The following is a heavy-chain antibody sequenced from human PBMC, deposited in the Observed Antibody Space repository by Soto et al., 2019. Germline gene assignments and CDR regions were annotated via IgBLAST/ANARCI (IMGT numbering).Heavy chain of an antibody. CDR2: IIPIFGTA. V-gene: IGHV1-69*01. CDR3: AREGVDTAMVERRGHFEY. D-gene: IGHD5-18*01. Sequence: QVQLVQSGAEVKKPGSSVKVSCKAPGGTFSSYAISWVRQAPGQGLEWMGGIIPIFGTANYAQKFQGRVTITADESTSTAYMELSSLRSEDTAVYYCAREGVDTAMVERRGHFEYWGQGTLVTVSS. CDR1: GGTFSSYA. J-gene: IGHJ4*02.